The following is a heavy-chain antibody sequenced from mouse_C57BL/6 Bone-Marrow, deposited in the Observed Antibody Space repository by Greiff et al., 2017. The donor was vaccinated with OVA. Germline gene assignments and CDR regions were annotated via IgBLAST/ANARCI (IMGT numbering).Heavy chain of an antibody. CDR2: IDPSDSYP. CDR3: GRGGWETYAY. Sequence: QVQLQQPGAELVRPGTSVKLSCKASGYTFTSYWMHWVKQRPGQGLEWIGVIDPSDSYPNYNQKFKGKATLTVDTSSSTAYMQLSSLTSEGSAVYYCGRGGWETYAYWGQGTLVTVSA. J-gene: IGHJ3*01. D-gene: IGHD3-3*01. CDR1: GYTFTSYW. V-gene: IGHV1-59*01.